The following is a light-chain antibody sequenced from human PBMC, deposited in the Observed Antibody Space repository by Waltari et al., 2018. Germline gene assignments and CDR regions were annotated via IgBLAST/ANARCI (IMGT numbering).Light chain of an antibody. CDR3: HQFNNWPQT. CDR1: QSVSSN. J-gene: IGKJ1*01. CDR2: GAS. Sequence: ETVMTQSPGTLSVSPGERATLSGRASQSVSSNIAWYQQKPGQAPRLLIYGASTRSTGIPARFSGGGAGTEFTLTISSLQSEDFAVYYCHQFNNWPQTFGQGTKVEIK. V-gene: IGKV3-15*01.